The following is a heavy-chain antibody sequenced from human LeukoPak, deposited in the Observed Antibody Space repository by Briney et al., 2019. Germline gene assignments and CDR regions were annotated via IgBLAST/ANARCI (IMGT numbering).Heavy chain of an antibody. J-gene: IGHJ4*02. Sequence: PSETLSLTCAVSGGSISSGGYSWSWIRQPPGKGLEWIGYIYHSGSTYYNPSLKSRVTISVDRSKNQFSLKLSSVTAADTAVYYCARESTSTGDLPFDYWGQGTLVTVSS. V-gene: IGHV4-30-2*01. D-gene: IGHD7-27*01. CDR2: IYHSGST. CDR1: GGSISSGGYS. CDR3: ARESTSTGDLPFDY.